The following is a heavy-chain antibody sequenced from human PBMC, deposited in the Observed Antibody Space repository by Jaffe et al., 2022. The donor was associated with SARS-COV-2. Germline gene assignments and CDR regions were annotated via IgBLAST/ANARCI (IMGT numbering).Heavy chain of an antibody. D-gene: IGHD5-18*01. CDR1: GYTFTSYY. CDR3: AIDGYSGTFDY. Sequence: QVQLVQSGAEVKKPGASVKVSCKASGYTFTSYYMHWVRQAPGQGLEWMGIINPSGGSTSYAQKFQGRVTMTRDTSTSTVYMELSSLRSEDTAVYYCAIDGYSGTFDYWGQGTLVTVSS. J-gene: IGHJ4*02. V-gene: IGHV1-46*01. CDR2: INPSGGST.